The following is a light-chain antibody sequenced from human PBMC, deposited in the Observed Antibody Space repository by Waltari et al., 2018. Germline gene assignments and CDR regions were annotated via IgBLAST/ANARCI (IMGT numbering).Light chain of an antibody. CDR3: ATWDSNTQGV. V-gene: IGLV4-60*03. CDR1: RRHGSYS. Sequence: PVLPPSSSASTSLVSSLNRNCPLNRRHGSYSVALSRRQPGKAPRYLMKVEGSGSYNKGSGVPDRFSGSSSGADRYLTIANLESEDEADYYCATWDSNTQGVCGGGTKLTV. J-gene: IGLJ3*02. CDR2: VEGSGSY.